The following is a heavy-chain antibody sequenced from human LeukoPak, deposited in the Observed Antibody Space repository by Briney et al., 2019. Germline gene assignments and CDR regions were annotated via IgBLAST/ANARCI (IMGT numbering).Heavy chain of an antibody. CDR2: INPSGGST. CDR3: ARDPDDILSPFDY. V-gene: IGHV1-46*01. Sequence: ASVKVSCKASGYTFSSYYMHWVRQAPGQGLEWMGIINPSGGSTSYAQKFQGRVTMTRDMSTSTDYMELSSLRSEDTAVYYCARDPDDILSPFDYWGQGTLVTVSS. D-gene: IGHD3-9*01. CDR1: GYTFSSYY. J-gene: IGHJ4*02.